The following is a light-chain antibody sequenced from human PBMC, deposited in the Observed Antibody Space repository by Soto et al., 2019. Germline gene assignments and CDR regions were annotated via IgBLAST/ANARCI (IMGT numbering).Light chain of an antibody. CDR3: QQYGSSPPVT. J-gene: IGKJ4*01. CDR2: GAS. CDR1: QSVSSSY. V-gene: IGKV3-20*01. Sequence: EIVLTQSPGTLSLSPGERATLSCRASQSVSSSYLAWYQQKPGQAPRLLIYGASIRATGIPDRFSGSGSGTDFPLTISRLEPEDFAVYYCQQYGSSPPVTFGGGTKVEIK.